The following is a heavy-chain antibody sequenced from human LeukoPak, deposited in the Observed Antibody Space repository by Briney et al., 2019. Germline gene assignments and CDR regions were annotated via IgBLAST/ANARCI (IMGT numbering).Heavy chain of an antibody. V-gene: IGHV3-21*01. D-gene: IGHD3-10*01. CDR3: ASWMVRGVLAFDY. CDR2: ISSSSSYI. J-gene: IGHJ4*02. CDR1: GFTFSSYS. Sequence: RGSLRLSCAASGFTFSSYSMNWVRQAPGKGLEWVSSISSSSSYIYYADSVKGRFTISRDNAKNSLYLQMNSLRAEDTAVYYCASWMVRGVLAFDYWGQGTLVTVSS.